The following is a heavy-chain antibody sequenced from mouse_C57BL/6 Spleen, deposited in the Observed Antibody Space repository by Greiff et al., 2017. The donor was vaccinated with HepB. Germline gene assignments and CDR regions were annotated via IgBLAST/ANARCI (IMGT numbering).Heavy chain of an antibody. J-gene: IGHJ2*01. V-gene: IGHV1-80*01. CDR1: GYAFSSYW. D-gene: IGHD2-4*01. CDR3: ARQGYDYGLDY. Sequence: QVQLKQSGAELVKPGASVKISCKASGYAFSSYWMNWVKQRPGKGLEWIGQIYPGDGDTNYNGKFKGKATLTADKSSSTAYMQLSSLTSEDSAVYFCARQGYDYGLDYWGQGTTLTVSS. CDR2: IYPGDGDT.